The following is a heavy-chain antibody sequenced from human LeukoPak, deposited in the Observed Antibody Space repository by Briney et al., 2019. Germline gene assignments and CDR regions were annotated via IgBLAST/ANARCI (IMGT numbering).Heavy chain of an antibody. CDR1: GFIFGNFA. CDR3: ARVRIQLWESFDY. D-gene: IGHD5-18*01. V-gene: IGHV3-64*01. CDR2: ISSNGGST. J-gene: IGHJ4*02. Sequence: GGSLRLSCAASGFIFGNFAMHWVRQAPGKGLEYVAAISSNGGSTYHANSVKGRFTISRDNSKNTLYLQMGSLRAEDMAVYYCARVRIQLWESFDYWGQGTLVTVSS.